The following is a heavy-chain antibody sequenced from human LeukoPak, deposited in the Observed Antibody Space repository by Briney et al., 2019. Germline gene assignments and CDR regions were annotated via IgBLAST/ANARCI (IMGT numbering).Heavy chain of an antibody. D-gene: IGHD6-13*01. Sequence: PSETLSLTCTASGGSISSSSYYWGWIRQPPGKGLEWIGSIYCSGSTYYNPSLKSRVTISVDTSKNQFSLKLSSVTAADTAVYYCARGQVLRIAAAGTGPRYYYYMDVWGKGTTVTVSS. CDR3: ARGQVLRIAAAGTGPRYYYYMDV. V-gene: IGHV4-39*07. CDR1: GGSISSSSYY. CDR2: IYCSGST. J-gene: IGHJ6*03.